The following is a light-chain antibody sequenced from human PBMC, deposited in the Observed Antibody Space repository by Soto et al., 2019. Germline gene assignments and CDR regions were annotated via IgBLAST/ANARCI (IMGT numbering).Light chain of an antibody. Sequence: QSALTQPRSVSGSPGQSVSISCTGTSSDVGAYKHVSWYQHHPGKAPKLMIFDVSKRPSGVPGRFSGSKSGNTASLTISGLQAEDEADYYCCSSAGSYTYVFGTGTKLTVL. CDR2: DVS. CDR3: CSSAGSYTYV. J-gene: IGLJ1*01. V-gene: IGLV2-11*01. CDR1: SSDVGAYKH.